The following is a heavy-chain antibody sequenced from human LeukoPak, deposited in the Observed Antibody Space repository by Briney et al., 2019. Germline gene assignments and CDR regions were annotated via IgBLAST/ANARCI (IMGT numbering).Heavy chain of an antibody. CDR3: ARNPAGIGDY. D-gene: IGHD1-26*01. J-gene: IGHJ4*02. CDR1: GXTFSTYN. Sequence: TGGSLRLSCAASGXTFSTYNMNWVRQAPGKGLEWVSFISSDSRIIYYADSVKGRFTVSRDNAKDSLYLQMNSLRDEDTAVYYCARNPAGIGDYWGQGTLVTVSS. CDR2: ISSDSRII. V-gene: IGHV3-48*02.